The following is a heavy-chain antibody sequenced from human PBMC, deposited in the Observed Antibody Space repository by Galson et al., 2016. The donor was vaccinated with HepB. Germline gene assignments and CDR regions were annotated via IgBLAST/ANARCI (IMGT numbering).Heavy chain of an antibody. V-gene: IGHV1-18*01. CDR3: ARDRHQYSSGWYVGGMDV. CDR1: GYTFTSYG. Sequence: SCKASGYTFTSYGISWVRQAPGPGLEWMGWISAYNGNTNYAQELQGRVTMTTDTSTSTAYMELRSLRSDDTAVYYCARDRHQYSSGWYVGGMDVWGQGTTVTVSS. J-gene: IGHJ6*02. CDR2: ISAYNGNT. D-gene: IGHD6-19*01.